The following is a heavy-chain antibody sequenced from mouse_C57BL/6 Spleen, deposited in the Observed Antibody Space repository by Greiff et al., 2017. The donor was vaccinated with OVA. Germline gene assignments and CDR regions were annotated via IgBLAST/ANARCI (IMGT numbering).Heavy chain of an antibody. CDR3: ARTEGDY. J-gene: IGHJ2*01. V-gene: IGHV1-19*01. CDR1: GYTFTDYY. CDR2: INPYNGGT. Sequence: EVKLMESGPVLVKPGASVKMSCKASGYTFTDYYMNWVKQSHGKSLEWIGVINPYNGGTSYNQKFKGKATLTVDKSSSTAYMELNSLTSEDSAVYYCARTEGDYWGQGTTLTVSS.